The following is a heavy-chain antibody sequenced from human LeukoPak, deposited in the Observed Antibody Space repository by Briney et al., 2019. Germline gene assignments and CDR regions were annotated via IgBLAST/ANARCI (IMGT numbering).Heavy chain of an antibody. CDR2: IRNEYDGGTT. V-gene: IGHV3-49*04. D-gene: IGHD4-23*01. Sequence: PGRSLRLSCITSGFTFGDYAMTWVRQAPGKGLEWVGSIRNEYDGGTTQYAASVKDRFTISRDDSKSIAYVQMNSLKMEDTAVYYCTRVGGGNGPYFYYMDVWGKGTTVTVSS. CDR3: TRVGGGNGPYFYYMDV. J-gene: IGHJ6*03. CDR1: GFTFGDYA.